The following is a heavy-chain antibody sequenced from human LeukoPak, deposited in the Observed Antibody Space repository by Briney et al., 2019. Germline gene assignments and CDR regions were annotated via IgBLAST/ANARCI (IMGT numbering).Heavy chain of an antibody. V-gene: IGHV1-69*05. CDR1: GGTFSSYA. J-gene: IGHJ5*02. D-gene: IGHD2-15*01. Sequence: GGSVKVSCKASGGTFSSYAISWVRQAPGQGLEWMGRIIPIFGTANYAQKFQGRVTITTDESTSTAYMELSSLRSEDTAVYYCATGVGYCSGGSCSNNWFDPWGQGTLVTVSS. CDR2: IIPIFGTA. CDR3: ATGVGYCSGGSCSNNWFDP.